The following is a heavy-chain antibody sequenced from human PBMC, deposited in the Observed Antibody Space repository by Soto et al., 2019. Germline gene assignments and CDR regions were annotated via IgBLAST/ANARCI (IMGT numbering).Heavy chain of an antibody. CDR3: AKEMGDYYDSSGSWFDP. V-gene: IGHV3-23*01. J-gene: IGHJ5*02. CDR1: GFTFSSYV. CDR2: ISGSGGNT. Sequence: GGVLRLSCAASGFTFSSYVISWVRQAPGKGLEWVSAISGSGGNTYYADSVKGRFTISRDNSKNTLFLQMNSLRAEDTALYFCAKEMGDYYDSSGSWFDPWGQGTLVTVSS. D-gene: IGHD3-22*01.